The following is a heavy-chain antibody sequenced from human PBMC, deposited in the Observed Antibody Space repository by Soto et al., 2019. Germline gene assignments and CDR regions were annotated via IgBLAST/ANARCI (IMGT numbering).Heavy chain of an antibody. CDR3: AKAGYCSSTSCYKAYGMDV. D-gene: IGHD2-2*02. CDR2: VTSSGDRT. Sequence: GGSLRLSCEASGFTFSNFAMSWVRQTPGKGLEWVSAVTSSGDRTFYADSVKGRLTISRDNSKNTLDLQMNSLRVEDTAVYYCAKAGYCSSTSCYKAYGMDVWGQGTTVTVSS. V-gene: IGHV3-23*01. CDR1: GFTFSNFA. J-gene: IGHJ6*02.